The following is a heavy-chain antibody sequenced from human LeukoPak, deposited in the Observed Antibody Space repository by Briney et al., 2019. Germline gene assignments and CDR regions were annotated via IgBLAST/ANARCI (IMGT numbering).Heavy chain of an antibody. CDR3: ARIAVAGHFDY. D-gene: IGHD6-19*01. V-gene: IGHV4-59*01. Sequence: SETLSLTCTVSGGSISSYYWSWIRQPPGKGLEWIGYIYYSGSTDYNPSLKNRVTISVDTCKNQFSLKLSSVTAADTAVYYCARIAVAGHFDYWGQGTLVTVSS. J-gene: IGHJ4*02. CDR1: GGSISSYY. CDR2: IYYSGST.